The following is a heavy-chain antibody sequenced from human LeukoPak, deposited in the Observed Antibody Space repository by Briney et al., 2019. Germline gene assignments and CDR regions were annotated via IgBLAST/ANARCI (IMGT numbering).Heavy chain of an antibody. CDR1: GASISSTPSY. CDR2: IYYTGTT. CDR3: ARILRPSGYYYGMDV. J-gene: IGHJ6*02. Sequence: PSETLSLTCTVSGASISSTPSYWGWIRQPPGKGLEWIGSIYYTGTTYYSPSLKSRVTISVDTSKNQFSLKLSSVTAADTAVYYCARILRPSGYYYGMDVWGQGTTVTVSS. V-gene: IGHV4-39*07. D-gene: IGHD3-10*01.